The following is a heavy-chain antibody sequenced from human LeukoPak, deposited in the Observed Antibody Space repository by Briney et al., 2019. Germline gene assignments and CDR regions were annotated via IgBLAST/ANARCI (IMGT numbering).Heavy chain of an antibody. J-gene: IGHJ5*02. D-gene: IGHD3-3*01. CDR2: MNPNSGNT. V-gene: IGHV1-8*01. CDR3: ARGLVKPWVTIFGVVTHRGIVWFDP. Sequence: ASVKVSCKASGYTFTSYDINWVRQATGRGLEWMGWMNPNSGNTGYAQKFQGRVTMTRNTSISTAYMELSSLRSEDTAVYYCARGLVKPWVTIFGVVTHRGIVWFDPWGQGTLVTVSS. CDR1: GYTFTSYD.